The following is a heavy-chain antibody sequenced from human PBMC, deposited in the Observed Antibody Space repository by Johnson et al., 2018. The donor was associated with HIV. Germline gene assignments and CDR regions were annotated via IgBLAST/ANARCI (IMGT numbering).Heavy chain of an antibody. Sequence: QVQLVESGGGVVQSGRSLRLSCAASGFTVSSNYMSWVRQAPGKGLEWVAVISYDGSNKYYADSVKGRFTVSRDNAWNSLFLQMNSLRAEDTAVYYCARDQVAVVSPGAAFDIWGQGTMVTVSS. CDR3: ARDQVAVVSPGAAFDI. D-gene: IGHD4-23*01. CDR2: ISYDGSNK. V-gene: IGHV3-30*03. CDR1: GFTVSSNY. J-gene: IGHJ3*02.